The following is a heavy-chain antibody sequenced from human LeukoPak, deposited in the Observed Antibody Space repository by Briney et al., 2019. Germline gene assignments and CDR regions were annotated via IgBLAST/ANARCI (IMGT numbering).Heavy chain of an antibody. V-gene: IGHV1-2*02. Sequence: ASVKVSCKASGYTFTGYYMHWVRQAPGQGLEWMGWINPNSGGTNYAQKFQGRVTMTRDTSISTAYMKLSRLRSDDTAVYYCAREKICSSTSCSEHFDYWGQGTLVTVSS. D-gene: IGHD2-2*01. J-gene: IGHJ4*02. CDR3: AREKICSSTSCSEHFDY. CDR2: INPNSGGT. CDR1: GYTFTGYY.